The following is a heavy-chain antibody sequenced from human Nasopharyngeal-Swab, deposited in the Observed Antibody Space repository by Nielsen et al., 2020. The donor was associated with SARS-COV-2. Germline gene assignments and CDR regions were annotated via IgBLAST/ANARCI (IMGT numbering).Heavy chain of an antibody. CDR3: VCGETTPSDY. D-gene: IGHD2-15*01. CDR2: INSDGSII. J-gene: IGHJ4*02. Sequence: VRQAPGKGLVWVSRINSDGSIIDYADSVKGRFTISRDKARNTLNLQMNSLRAEDTALYYCVCGETTPSDYWGQGTLVTVSS. V-gene: IGHV3-74*01.